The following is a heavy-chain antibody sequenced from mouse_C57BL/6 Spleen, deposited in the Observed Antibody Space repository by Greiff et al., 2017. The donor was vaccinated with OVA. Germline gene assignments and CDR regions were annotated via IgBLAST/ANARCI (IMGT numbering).Heavy chain of an antibody. V-gene: IGHV1-72*01. CDR1: GYTFTSYW. J-gene: IGHJ2*01. CDR2: IDPNSGGT. Sequence: QVQLKQSGAELVKPGASVKLSCKASGYTFTSYWMHWVKQRPGRGLEWIGRIDPNSGGTKYNEKFKSKATLTVDQPSSTADMQLSSLTSEDSAVYYCSRDYSSSYPLYYFDYWGQGTTLTVSS. CDR3: SRDYSSSYPLYYFDY. D-gene: IGHD1-1*01.